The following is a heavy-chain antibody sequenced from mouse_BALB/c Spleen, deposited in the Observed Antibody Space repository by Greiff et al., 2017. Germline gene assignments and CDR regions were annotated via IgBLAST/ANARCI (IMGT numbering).Heavy chain of an antibody. CDR1: GFNIKDTY. Sequence: VTLKESGAELVKPGASVKLSCTASGFNIKDTYMHWVKQRPEQGLEWIGRIDPANGNTKYDPKFQGKATITADTSSNTAYLQLSSLTSEDTAVYYCARDDGYYYWGQGTTLTVSS. J-gene: IGHJ2*01. CDR2: IDPANGNT. D-gene: IGHD2-3*01. CDR3: ARDDGYYY. V-gene: IGHV14-3*02.